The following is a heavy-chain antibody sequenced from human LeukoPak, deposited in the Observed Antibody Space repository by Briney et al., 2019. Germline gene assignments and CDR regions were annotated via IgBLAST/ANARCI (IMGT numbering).Heavy chain of an antibody. CDR3: ARDDRMGASFDY. Sequence: TSETLSLTCTVSGGSISSGDYYWSWIRQPPGKGLEWIGYIYYSGSTYYNPSLKSRVTISVDTSKNQFSLKLSSVTAADTAVYYCARDDRMGASFDYWGQGTLVTVSS. CDR2: IYYSGST. CDR1: GGSISSGDYY. V-gene: IGHV4-30-4*01. D-gene: IGHD3-16*01. J-gene: IGHJ4*02.